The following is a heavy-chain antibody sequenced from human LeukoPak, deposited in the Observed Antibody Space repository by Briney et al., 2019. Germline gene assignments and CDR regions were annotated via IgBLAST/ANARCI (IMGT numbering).Heavy chain of an antibody. CDR1: GYTFTSYS. D-gene: IGHD3-3*01. V-gene: IGHV1-3*01. CDR3: ARAPALSFGVVTYSDAFDI. CDR2: INAGNGNT. J-gene: IGHJ3*02. Sequence: ASVKVSCKASGYTFTSYSMHWVRQAPGQRLEWMGWINAGNGNTKFSQKFQGRVTITRDTSASTAYMELSSLRSEDTAVYYCARAPALSFGVVTYSDAFDIWGQGTMVTVSS.